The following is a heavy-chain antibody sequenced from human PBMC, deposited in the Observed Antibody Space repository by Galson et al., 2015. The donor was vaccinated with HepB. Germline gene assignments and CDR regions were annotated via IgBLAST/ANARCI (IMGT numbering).Heavy chain of an antibody. CDR1: GGTFSSYA. D-gene: IGHD6-6*01. V-gene: IGHV1-69*13. Sequence: SVKVSCKASGGTFSSYAISWVRQAPGQGLEWMGGIIPIFGTANYAQKFQGRVTITADESTSTAYMELSSLRSEDTAVYYCARRAGSSSQADNWFDPWGQGTLVTVSS. J-gene: IGHJ5*02. CDR2: IIPIFGTA. CDR3: ARRAGSSSQADNWFDP.